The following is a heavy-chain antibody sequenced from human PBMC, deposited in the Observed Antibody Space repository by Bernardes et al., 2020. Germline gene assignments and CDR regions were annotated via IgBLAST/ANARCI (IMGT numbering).Heavy chain of an antibody. D-gene: IGHD3-10*01. CDR2: ITLHGSDT. Sequence: ETLSLSCASSGFSFSDCTLYWCLRRPPRGLLWFSLITLHGSDTFYADSVKGRFTISRDNSDNSLHLQMNSIRVDDSALYYCVAASGTIKYYGLDVWGQGTTVTVSS. V-gene: IGHV3-43*01. CDR1: GFSFSDCT. CDR3: VAASGTIKYYGLDV. J-gene: IGHJ6*02.